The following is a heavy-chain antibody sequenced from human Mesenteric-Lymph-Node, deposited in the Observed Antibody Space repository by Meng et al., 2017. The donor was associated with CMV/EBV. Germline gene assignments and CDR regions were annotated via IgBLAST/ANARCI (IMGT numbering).Heavy chain of an antibody. CDR1: WGSVHGYC. D-gene: IGHD4-23*01. CDR3: ARHQRWLKSEGGFNY. J-gene: IGHJ4*02. V-gene: IGHV4-34*01. CDR2: NNHSGST. Sequence: PQLCAAGLVSPSETLPLICALYWGSVHGYCWRGIRPPPGKGLEWIGENNHSGSTTYSPSLKSGVTISVDTSKNQFSLKLSSVTAGDTAVYYCARHQRWLKSEGGFNYWGQGTLVTVSS.